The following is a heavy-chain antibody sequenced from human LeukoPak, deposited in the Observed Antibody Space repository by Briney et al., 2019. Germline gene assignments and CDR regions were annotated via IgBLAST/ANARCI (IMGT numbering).Heavy chain of an antibody. D-gene: IGHD4-17*01. V-gene: IGHV3-74*01. CDR3: ARETTAPGNYFDS. Sequence: GGSLRLSCAASGFTFSSYAMSWVRQAPGKGLVWVSRISSDASTTNYADSVKGRFTISRDNAKNTLYLQMISLRAEDTAVYYCARETTAPGNYFDSWGQGTLVTVSS. CDR1: GFTFSSYA. J-gene: IGHJ4*02. CDR2: ISSDASTT.